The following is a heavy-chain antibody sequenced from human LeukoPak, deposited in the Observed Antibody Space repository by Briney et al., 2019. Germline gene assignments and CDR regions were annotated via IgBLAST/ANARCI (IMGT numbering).Heavy chain of an antibody. J-gene: IGHJ4*02. CDR1: GFTFSSYA. CDR2: ISGSGGST. CDR3: AKAVGYSYGYLDY. D-gene: IGHD5-18*01. Sequence: PGGSLRLSCAASGFTFSSYAMSWVRQAPGKGLEWVSAISGSGGSTYYADSVKGRFTISRGNSKNTLYLQMNSLRAEDTAVYYCAKAVGYSYGYLDYWGQGTLVTVSS. V-gene: IGHV3-23*01.